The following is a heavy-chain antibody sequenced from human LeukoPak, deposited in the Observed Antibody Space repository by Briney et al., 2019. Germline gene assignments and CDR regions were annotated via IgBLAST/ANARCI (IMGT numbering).Heavy chain of an antibody. CDR1: GFRLSTHW. CDR3: AREDTVAILSH. Sequence: GGSLRLPCEPSGFRLSTHWMRWLRQAPGKGREWVDNIKEDGSGKYYVDPVKGRFTISRDNAKNSLYLQMNSLRAEDTAVYVCAREDTVAILSHWGQGTLVTVSA. D-gene: IGHD4-11*01. J-gene: IGHJ4*02. CDR2: IKEDGSGK. V-gene: IGHV3-7*01.